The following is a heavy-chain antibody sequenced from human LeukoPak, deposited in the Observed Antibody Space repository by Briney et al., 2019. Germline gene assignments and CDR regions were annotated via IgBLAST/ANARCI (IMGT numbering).Heavy chain of an antibody. CDR2: INPNSGDT. V-gene: IGHV1-2*02. J-gene: IGHJ4*02. CDR3: ATQRGSYLWGTDFDY. CDR1: GYTFTGYY. D-gene: IGHD3-16*01. Sequence: GASVRVSCKASGYTFTGYYMHWVRQAPGQGLEWMGWINPNSGDTKYALKFQGRVTMTRDTSISTAYMELSRLRSDDTAVYYCATQRGSYLWGTDFDYWGQGTLVTV.